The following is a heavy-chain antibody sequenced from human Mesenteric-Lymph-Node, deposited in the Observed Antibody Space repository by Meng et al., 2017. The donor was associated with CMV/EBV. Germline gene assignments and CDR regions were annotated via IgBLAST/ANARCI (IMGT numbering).Heavy chain of an antibody. CDR1: GFTFSNYG. Sequence: GGPLRLSCAASGFTFSNYGIHWVRQAPGKGLEWVTFIRYDGSKKYYADSVKGRFTISRDKSKNTLYLQMNSLRAEDTAVYYCAKAREMTTIVAAFDIWGQGTMVTVSS. CDR2: IRYDGSKK. V-gene: IGHV3-30*02. CDR3: AKAREMTTIVAAFDI. J-gene: IGHJ3*02. D-gene: IGHD5-24*01.